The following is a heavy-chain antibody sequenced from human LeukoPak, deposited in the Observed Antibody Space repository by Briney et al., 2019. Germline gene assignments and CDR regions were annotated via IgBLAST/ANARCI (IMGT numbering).Heavy chain of an antibody. V-gene: IGHV3-21*01. CDR2: ISSSSSYI. D-gene: IGHD6-19*01. CDR1: GFTFSSYS. Sequence: GGSLRLSCAASGFTFSSYSMNWVRQAPGKGLEWVSSISSSSSYIYYADSVKGRFTISRDNAKNSLYLQMNSLRAEDTAVYYCARAAAVAGAYTSYYFDYWGQGTLVTVSS. J-gene: IGHJ4*02. CDR3: ARAAAVAGAYTSYYFDY.